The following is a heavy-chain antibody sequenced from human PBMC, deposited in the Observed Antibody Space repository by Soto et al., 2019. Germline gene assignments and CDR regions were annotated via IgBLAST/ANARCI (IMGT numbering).Heavy chain of an antibody. V-gene: IGHV3-11*01. CDR3: ASAERENLRLKH. CDR1: GFTFSDYY. D-gene: IGHD2-21*02. J-gene: IGHJ4*02. Sequence: GGSLRLSCAASGFTFSDYYMSWIRQAPGKGLEWVSYISSSGSTIYYADSVKGRFTISRDNAKNSLYLQMNSLRAEDTAVYYCASAERENLRLKHWGQGTLVAVSS. CDR2: ISSSGSTI.